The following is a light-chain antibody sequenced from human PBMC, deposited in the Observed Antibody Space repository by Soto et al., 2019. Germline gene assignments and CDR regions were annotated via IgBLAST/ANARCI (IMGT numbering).Light chain of an antibody. Sequence: QSALTQPRSVSGSPGQSVTISCTGTSSDVGYYNYVSWYQQHPNKAPKLMIYDVTKRPSGVPDRFSGSNADHTASLTIFGLQAEDDADYYCCSYAGRSVVFGGGTKLTVL. CDR2: DVT. CDR3: CSYAGRSVV. V-gene: IGLV2-11*01. CDR1: SSDVGYYNY. J-gene: IGLJ2*01.